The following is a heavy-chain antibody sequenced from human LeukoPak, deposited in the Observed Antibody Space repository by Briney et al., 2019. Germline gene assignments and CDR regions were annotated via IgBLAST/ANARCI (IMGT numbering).Heavy chain of an antibody. CDR1: GFTFSSYA. V-gene: IGHV3-30-3*01. CDR3: AKGTEFGVVPYYFDY. Sequence: QPGRSLRLSCAASGFTFSSYAMHWVRQAPGKGLEWVAVISYDGSNKYYADSVKGRFTISRDNSKNTLYLQMNSLRAEDTAVYYCAKGTEFGVVPYYFDYWGRGTLVTVSS. CDR2: ISYDGSNK. J-gene: IGHJ4*02. D-gene: IGHD3-3*01.